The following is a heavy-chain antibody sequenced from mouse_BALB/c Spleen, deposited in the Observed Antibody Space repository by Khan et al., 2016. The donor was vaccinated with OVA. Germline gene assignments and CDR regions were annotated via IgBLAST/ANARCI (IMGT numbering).Heavy chain of an antibody. Sequence: EVQLVESGGGSVQPGGSLKLSCAASGFTFRSYTMSWVRQTPDKRLEWVAFISNGGGSKYYPDTVKGRFTISRDNAKNTLYLQMSRLKSEDTAMHYCAGTSTTEYDYVMDQWGQGTSVTVSS. J-gene: IGHJ4*01. CDR3: AGTSTTEYDYVMDQ. CDR1: GFTFRSYT. V-gene: IGHV5-12-2*01. D-gene: IGHD1-1*01. CDR2: ISNGGGSK.